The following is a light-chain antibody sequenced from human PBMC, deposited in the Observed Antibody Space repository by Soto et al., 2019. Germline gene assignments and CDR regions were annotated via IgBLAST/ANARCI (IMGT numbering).Light chain of an antibody. Sequence: AIQLTQSPSSLSASVGDRVTITCRASQDIRGALAWYQQKRGKAPKILIYDVSTLESGVPSRFSGSSSGTDSTPTLSNPQPVDFATYYCQQFNSYPLTFGQGTRLEIK. CDR2: DVS. V-gene: IGKV1-13*02. J-gene: IGKJ5*01. CDR1: QDIRGA. CDR3: QQFNSYPLT.